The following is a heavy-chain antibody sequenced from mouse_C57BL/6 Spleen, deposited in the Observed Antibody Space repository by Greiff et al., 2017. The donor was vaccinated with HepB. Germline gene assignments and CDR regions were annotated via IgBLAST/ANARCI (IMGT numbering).Heavy chain of an antibody. CDR1: GYTFTNYW. J-gene: IGHJ4*01. CDR3: GIYYDYRYYAMDY. V-gene: IGHV1-63*01. D-gene: IGHD2-4*01. CDR2: IYPGGGYT. Sequence: QVQLQQSGAELVRPGPSVKMSCKASGYTFTNYWIGWAKQRPGHGLEWIGDIYPGGGYTNYNEKFKGKATLTADKSSSTAYMQFSSLTSEDSAIYYCGIYYDYRYYAMDYWGQGTSVTVSS.